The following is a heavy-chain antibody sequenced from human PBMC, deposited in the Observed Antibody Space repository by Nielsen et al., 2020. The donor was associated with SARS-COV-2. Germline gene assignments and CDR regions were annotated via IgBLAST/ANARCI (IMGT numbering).Heavy chain of an antibody. J-gene: IGHJ6*02. Sequence: ASVKVSCKASGYTFTSYGISWVRQAPGQGLEWMGWISAYNGNTNYAQKLQGRVTMTTDTSTSTAYMELRSLRSDDTAVYYCARGPPTVDTAMVPPYYYGMDVWGQGTTVTVSS. CDR2: ISAYNGNT. V-gene: IGHV1-18*01. D-gene: IGHD5-18*01. CDR3: ARGPPTVDTAMVPPYYYGMDV. CDR1: GYTFTSYG.